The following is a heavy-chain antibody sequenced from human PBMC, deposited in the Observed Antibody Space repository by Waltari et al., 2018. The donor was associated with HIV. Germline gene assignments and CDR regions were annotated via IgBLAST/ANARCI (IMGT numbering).Heavy chain of an antibody. CDR3: ARDRGRYYDSSGCFDP. CDR2: ISSSGSTI. D-gene: IGHD3-22*01. V-gene: IGHV3-11*01. Sequence: QVQLVESGGGLVKPGGSLRLSCAASGFTFSDSSMRWTRRAPGKGLEWVSYISSSGSTIYYADSVKGRFTISRDNAKNSLYLQMNSLRAEDTAVYYCARDRGRYYDSSGCFDPWGQGTLVTVSS. J-gene: IGHJ5*02. CDR1: GFTFSDSS.